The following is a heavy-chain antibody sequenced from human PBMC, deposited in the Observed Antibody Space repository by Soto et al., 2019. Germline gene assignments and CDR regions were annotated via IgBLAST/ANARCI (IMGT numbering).Heavy chain of an antibody. CDR1: GFTFSSYG. CDR2: ISYDGSNK. CDR3: AKDPRGGSAGEELRYYYYGMDV. Sequence: QVQLVESGGGVVQPGRSLRLSCAASGFTFSSYGMHWVRQAPGKGLEWVAVISYDGSNKYYADSVKGRFTISRDNSKNTLYLQMNSLRAEDTAVYYCAKDPRGGSAGEELRYYYYGMDVWGQGTTVTVSS. D-gene: IGHD1-26*01. V-gene: IGHV3-30*18. J-gene: IGHJ6*02.